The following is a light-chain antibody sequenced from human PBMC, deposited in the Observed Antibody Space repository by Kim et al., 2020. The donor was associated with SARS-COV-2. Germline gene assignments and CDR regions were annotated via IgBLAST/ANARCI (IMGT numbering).Light chain of an antibody. J-gene: IGLJ2*01. Sequence: SYELTQPPSVSVSPGQTATIICSGDKLENKYAFWYQQKSGQSPVLVIYQDDKRPSGIPERFSGSNSGNPATLPISGTPTIDDADYYCQPWDDTTSLFGG. CDR1: KLENKY. CDR2: QDD. CDR3: QPWDDTTSL. V-gene: IGLV3-1*01.